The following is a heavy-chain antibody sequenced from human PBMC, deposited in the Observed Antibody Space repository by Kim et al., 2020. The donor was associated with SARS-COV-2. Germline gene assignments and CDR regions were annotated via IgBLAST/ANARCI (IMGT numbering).Heavy chain of an antibody. CDR3: AKQVQLWTDY. D-gene: IGHD5-18*01. V-gene: IGHV3-23*01. CDR2: ST. Sequence: STYYAASVKGRFTISRDNSKNTLYLQMNSLRAEDTAVYYCAKQVQLWTDYWGQGTLVTVSS. J-gene: IGHJ4*02.